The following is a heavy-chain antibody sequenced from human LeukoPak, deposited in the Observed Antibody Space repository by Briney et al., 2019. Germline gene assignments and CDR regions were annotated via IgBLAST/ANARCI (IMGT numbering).Heavy chain of an antibody. CDR3: ARDLPTYCGSPSCFHGMDV. V-gene: IGHV1-69*04. Sequence: GASVKVSCKASGGTFNSYAVSWVRQAPGQGLEWMGRIIVIFGITTYAQRFQGRVTISADKSTSTAYMELSSLRSEDTAVYYCARDLPTYCGSPSCFHGMDVWGQGTTVTVSS. D-gene: IGHD2-2*01. CDR2: IIVIFGIT. J-gene: IGHJ6*02. CDR1: GGTFNSYA.